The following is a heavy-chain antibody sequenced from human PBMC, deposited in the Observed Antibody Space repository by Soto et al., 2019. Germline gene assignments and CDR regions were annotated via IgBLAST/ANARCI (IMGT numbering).Heavy chain of an antibody. CDR3: AREIMPLTNDWYFDL. CDR1: GGSISGGVHS. D-gene: IGHD2-8*01. J-gene: IGHJ2*01. Sequence: QVQLQESGPGLVKPSETLSLTCTVSGGSISGGVHSWSWIRQPPGKGLEWIGHIFDSGSTYYNPSPKSRLTISVDTSNNQFSLRRSSVTAADTAVYYWAREIMPLTNDWYFDLWGRGSLVTVSS. CDR2: IFDSGST. V-gene: IGHV4-30-4*01.